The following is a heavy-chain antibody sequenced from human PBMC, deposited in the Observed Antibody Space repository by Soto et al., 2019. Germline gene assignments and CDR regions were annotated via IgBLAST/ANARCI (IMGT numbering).Heavy chain of an antibody. CDR1: GGSISSGDYY. J-gene: IGHJ6*02. D-gene: IGHD6-13*01. CDR3: ARVAARTLTYYYYYGMDV. V-gene: IGHV4-30-4*01. Sequence: SETLSLTCTVSGGSISSGDYYWSWIRQPPGKGLEWIGYIYYSGSTYYNPSLKSRVTISVDTSKNQFSLKLSSVTAADTAVYYCARVAARTLTYYYYYGMDVWGQGTTVTVSS. CDR2: IYYSGST.